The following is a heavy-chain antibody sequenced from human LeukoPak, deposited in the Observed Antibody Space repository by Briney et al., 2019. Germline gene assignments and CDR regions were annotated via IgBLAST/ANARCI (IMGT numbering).Heavy chain of an antibody. CDR2: ISSSGSTI. D-gene: IGHD4-17*01. J-gene: IGHJ3*02. CDR1: GFTFSSYE. Sequence: LPGGSLRLSCAASGFTFSSYEMNWVRQAPGKGLEWVSYISSSGSTIYYADSVKGRFTISRDNAKNSLYLQMNSLRAEDTAVYYCARISYGDYTIFVRKNDAFDIWGQGTMVTVSS. CDR3: ARISYGDYTIFVRKNDAFDI. V-gene: IGHV3-48*03.